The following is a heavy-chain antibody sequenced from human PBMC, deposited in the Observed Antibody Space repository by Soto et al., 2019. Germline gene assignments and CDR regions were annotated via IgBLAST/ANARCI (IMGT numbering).Heavy chain of an antibody. CDR2: IYYSGST. CDR1: GGSISSHY. J-gene: IGHJ4*02. CDR3: ASRHSSPYFDY. V-gene: IGHV4-59*08. Sequence: PSETLSLTCTVSGGSISSHYWSWIRQPPGKGLEWIGYIYYSGSTYYNPSLKSRVTISVDTSKNQFSLKLNSVTAADTAVYYCASRHSSPYFDYWGQGTLVTVSS. D-gene: IGHD6-13*01.